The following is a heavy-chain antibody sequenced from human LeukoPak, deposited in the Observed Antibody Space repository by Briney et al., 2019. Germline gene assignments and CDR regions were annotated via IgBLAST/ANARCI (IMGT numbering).Heavy chain of an antibody. CDR1: XFTFSNYA. V-gene: IGHV3-23*01. CDR3: AKPPRDTMTAAEN. D-gene: IGHD6-13*01. J-gene: IGHJ4*02. Sequence: PGGSLRLSCXXXXFTFSNYAMSWVRQAPGKGLEWVSGLTGGGGSAKYADSVKGRFTISRDNSKNTFYLQMDGLRAEDTAVYYCAKPPRDTMTAAENWGQGALVTVSS. CDR2: LTGGGGSA.